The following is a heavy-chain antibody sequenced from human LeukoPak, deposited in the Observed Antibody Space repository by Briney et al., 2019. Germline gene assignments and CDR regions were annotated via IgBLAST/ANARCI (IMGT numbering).Heavy chain of an antibody. CDR3: ARTIFGGGDYYGMDV. CDR1: GGSISSGGYY. Sequence: SETLSLTCTVSGGSISSGGYYWSWIRQHPGKGLEWIGYIYYSGGTYYNPSLKSRVTISVDTSKNQFSLKLSSVTAADTAVYYCARTIFGGGDYYGMDVWGQGTTVTVSS. J-gene: IGHJ6*02. CDR2: IYYSGGT. D-gene: IGHD3-3*01. V-gene: IGHV4-31*03.